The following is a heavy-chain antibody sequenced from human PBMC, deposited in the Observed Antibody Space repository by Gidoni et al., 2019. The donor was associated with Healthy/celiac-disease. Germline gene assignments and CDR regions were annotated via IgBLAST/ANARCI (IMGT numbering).Heavy chain of an antibody. CDR2: LYYSGST. V-gene: IGHV4-31*03. Sequence: QVQLQESGPGLVKPSQTLSLPCTVPGGSISSGGYYWSWIRQHPGKGLEWIGYLYYSGSTYYNPSLKSRVTISVDTSKNQCSLKLSSVTAADTAVYYCARDLRGVGWFDPWGQGTLVTVSS. CDR3: ARDLRGVGWFDP. D-gene: IGHD2-8*01. J-gene: IGHJ5*02. CDR1: GGSISSGGYY.